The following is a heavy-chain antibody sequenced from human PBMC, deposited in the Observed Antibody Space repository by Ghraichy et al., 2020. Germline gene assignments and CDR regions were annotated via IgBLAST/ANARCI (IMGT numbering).Heavy chain of an antibody. CDR3: ASHPKSAAIDY. J-gene: IGHJ4*02. Sequence: SETLSLTCAVYGASFSSSYWSWIRQPPGKGPEWIGYIFYSGTTNYNPSLRSRVTMSLDTFKNQFSLKLTSVTAADTAVYYCASHPKSAAIDYWGQGTMVTVSS. D-gene: IGHD6-13*01. CDR2: IFYSGTT. CDR1: GASFSSSY. V-gene: IGHV4-59*01.